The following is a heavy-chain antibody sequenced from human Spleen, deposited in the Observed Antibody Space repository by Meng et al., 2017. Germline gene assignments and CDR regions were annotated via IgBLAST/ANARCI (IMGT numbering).Heavy chain of an antibody. CDR2: INHSGST. J-gene: IGHJ4*02. CDR3: AGESAYSRFDY. D-gene: IGHD5-18*01. Sequence: VHPQSGGAWLFTPSATLSLTRAVYGGSFSGYHWRWIRQPPGKGLEWIGEINHSGSTNYNPSLKSRVTISVDTSKNQFSLKLSSVTAADTAVYYCAGESAYSRFDYWGQGTLVPVSS. V-gene: IGHV4-34*01. CDR1: GGSFSGYH.